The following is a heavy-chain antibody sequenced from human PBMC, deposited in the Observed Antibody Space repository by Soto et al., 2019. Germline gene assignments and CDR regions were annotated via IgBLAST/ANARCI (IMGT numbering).Heavy chain of an antibody. Sequence: QVQLQQWGAGLLKPSETLSLTCAVSGGSFSGYYWSWIRQPPGKGLEWIGEINHNGSTNYNPSIKSRVTRSVDTSKNQFSLKLTSVTAADTAVDYCARTYSSSWSPFEYWGQGTLVTVSS. CDR2: INHNGST. D-gene: IGHD6-13*01. CDR3: ARTYSSSWSPFEY. CDR1: GGSFSGYY. V-gene: IGHV4-34*01. J-gene: IGHJ4*02.